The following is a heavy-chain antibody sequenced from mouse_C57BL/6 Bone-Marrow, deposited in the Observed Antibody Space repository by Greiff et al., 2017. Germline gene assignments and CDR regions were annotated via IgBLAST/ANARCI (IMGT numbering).Heavy chain of an antibody. D-gene: IGHD2-12*01. Sequence: QVQLKQSGPELVKPGASVKISCKASGYAFSSSWMNWVKQRPGKGLEWIGRIYPGDGDTNYNGKFKGTATLTADKSSSTAYMQLSSLTSEDSAVYFCARLRRDCDVWGTGTTVTVSS. CDR3: ARLRRDCDV. J-gene: IGHJ1*03. CDR1: GYAFSSSW. V-gene: IGHV1-82*01. CDR2: IYPGDGDT.